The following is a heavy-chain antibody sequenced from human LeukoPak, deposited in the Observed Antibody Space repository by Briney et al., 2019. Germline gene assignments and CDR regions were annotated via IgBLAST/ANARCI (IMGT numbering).Heavy chain of an antibody. CDR1: GLTVSSNY. J-gene: IGHJ4*02. Sequence: GGSLRLSCAGSGLTVSSNYMSWVRQAPGKGLEWASVIYSGGNTFYADSVKGRFTISRDNSKNTLYLQMNSLRAEDTAIYYCARGGGFFDYWGQGTLVTVSS. D-gene: IGHD3-16*01. V-gene: IGHV3-66*01. CDR3: ARGGGFFDY. CDR2: IYSGGNT.